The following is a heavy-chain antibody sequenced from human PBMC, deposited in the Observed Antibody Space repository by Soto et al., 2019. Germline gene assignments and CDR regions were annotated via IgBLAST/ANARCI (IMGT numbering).Heavy chain of an antibody. CDR1: GITSNNYN. CDR2: ISSSGSYI. CDR3: ARDKPSRDSFYYGLDV. D-gene: IGHD6-13*01. V-gene: IGHV3-21*01. J-gene: IGHJ6*02. Sequence: QLVESGGGLVKPGGSLRLSCAASGITSNNYNMNWVRQAPGKGLEWVSSISSSGSYIHHADSVKGRFTIYRDNAKNSLFLQMNSLRAEDTAVYYFARDKPSRDSFYYGLDVWGQGTTVTVS.